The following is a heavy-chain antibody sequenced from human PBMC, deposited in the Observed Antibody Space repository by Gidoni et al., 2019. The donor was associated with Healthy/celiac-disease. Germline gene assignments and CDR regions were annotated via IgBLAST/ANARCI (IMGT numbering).Heavy chain of an antibody. CDR3: ARDYGVYYDFWSGNDYGMDV. D-gene: IGHD3-3*01. V-gene: IGHV4-59*01. CDR1: GGSISSYY. J-gene: IGHJ6*04. Sequence: QVPLQESGPGLVKPSETLSLTCTVSGGSISSYYWSWIRQPPGKGLEWIGYIYFSGSTNYNPSLKSRVTISVDTSKHQFSLKLSSVTAADTAVYYCARDYGVYYDFWSGNDYGMDVWGKGTTVTVSS. CDR2: IYFSGST.